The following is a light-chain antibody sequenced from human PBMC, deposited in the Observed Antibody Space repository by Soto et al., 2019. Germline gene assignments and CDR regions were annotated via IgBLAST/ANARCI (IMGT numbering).Light chain of an antibody. V-gene: IGKV3-20*01. Sequence: EIALTQSPGTLSLSPGESAALSCRASQSVSNNFLAWYQRKPGQAPRLLIYGASYRATDIPYRFSGSGSGTDFTLTITRLEPDDFAVYYCQQYGGSPPTFGQGTKVEVK. CDR1: QSVSNNF. CDR2: GAS. CDR3: QQYGGSPPT. J-gene: IGKJ1*01.